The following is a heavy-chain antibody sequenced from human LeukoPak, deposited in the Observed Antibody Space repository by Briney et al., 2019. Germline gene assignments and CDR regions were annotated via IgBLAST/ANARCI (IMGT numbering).Heavy chain of an antibody. V-gene: IGHV1-8*01. D-gene: IGHD3-16*01. J-gene: IGHJ5*02. CDR3: ARGLGGVNWFDP. CDR1: GYTFTSYD. Sequence: ASVKVSCKASGYTFTSYDINWVRQATGQGLEWMGWMNPNSGNTGYAQKFQGRATMTRNTSISTAYMELSSLRSEDTAVYYCARGLGGVNWFDPWGQGTLVTVSS. CDR2: MNPNSGNT.